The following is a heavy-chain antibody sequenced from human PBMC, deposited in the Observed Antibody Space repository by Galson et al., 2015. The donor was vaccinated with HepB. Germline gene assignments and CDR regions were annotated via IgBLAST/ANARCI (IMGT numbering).Heavy chain of an antibody. CDR3: SRGAVPAANAPFDY. V-gene: IGHV1-69*04. D-gene: IGHD2-2*01. CDR1: GGTFSTNA. CDR2: ILPIRDIA. Sequence: SVKVSCKASGGTFSTNAVNWVRQAPGQGLEWMGRILPIRDIANYAQKFQGRVTITADKSTSTAYMELTNLRSEDTALYYCSRGAVPAANAPFDYWGQGTLVTVSS. J-gene: IGHJ4*02.